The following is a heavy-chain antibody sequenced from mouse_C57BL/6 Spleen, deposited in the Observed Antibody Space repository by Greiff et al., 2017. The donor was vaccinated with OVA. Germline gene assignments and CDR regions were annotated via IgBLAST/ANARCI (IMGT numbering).Heavy chain of an antibody. CDR2: ISDGGSYT. D-gene: IGHD2-4*01. V-gene: IGHV5-4*03. J-gene: IGHJ3*01. CDR3: ARGERAYDYDDSWFAY. Sequence: EVKLMESGGGLVKPGGSLKLSCAASGFTFSSYAMSWVRQTPEKRLEWVATISDGGSYTYYPDNVKGRFTISRDNAKNNLYLQMSHLKSEDTAMYYCARGERAYDYDDSWFAYWGQGTLVTVSA. CDR1: GFTFSSYA.